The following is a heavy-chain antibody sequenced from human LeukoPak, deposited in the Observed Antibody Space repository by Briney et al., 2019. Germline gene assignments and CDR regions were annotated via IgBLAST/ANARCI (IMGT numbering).Heavy chain of an antibody. D-gene: IGHD2-21*02. V-gene: IGHV1-2*02. CDR3: ARSSCGGDCYPFFDY. CDR2: INPNSGGT. J-gene: IGHJ4*02. CDR1: GYTFTGYY. Sequence: ASVKVSCKASGYTFTGYYMHWVRQAPGQGLEWMGWINPNSGGTNYAQKFQGRVTMTRDTSISTAYMELSRLRSDDTAVYYCARSSCGGDCYPFFDYWGQGTLVTVSS.